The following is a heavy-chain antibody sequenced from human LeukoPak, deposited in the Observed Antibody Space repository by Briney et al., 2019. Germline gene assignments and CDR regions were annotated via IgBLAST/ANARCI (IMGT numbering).Heavy chain of an antibody. J-gene: IGHJ4*02. Sequence: PGGSLRLPCAASGFTFTSHWMTWVRQAPGKGLEWVANIRGDGGDKYYVDSVRGRFTISRDNAKNSVYLQMNSLRGEDTAVYYWARDIDRAHRDWGQGTLVTVSS. CDR1: GFTFTSHW. CDR2: IRGDGGDK. V-gene: IGHV3-7*01. D-gene: IGHD2-15*01. CDR3: ARDIDRAHRD.